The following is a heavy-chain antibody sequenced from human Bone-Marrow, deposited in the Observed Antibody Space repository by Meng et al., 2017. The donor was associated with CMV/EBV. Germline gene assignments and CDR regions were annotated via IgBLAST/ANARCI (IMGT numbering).Heavy chain of an antibody. CDR3: ARDVRITIFGVVIGSYAADY. J-gene: IGHJ4*02. CDR1: GYTFTSYY. Sequence: ASVKVSCKASGYTFTSYYMHWVRQAPGQGLEWMGIINPSGGSTSYAQKFQGRVTITADKSTSTAYMELSSMRSEDTAVYYCARDVRITIFGVVIGSYAADYWGQGTLVTVSS. D-gene: IGHD3-3*01. V-gene: IGHV1-46*01. CDR2: INPSGGST.